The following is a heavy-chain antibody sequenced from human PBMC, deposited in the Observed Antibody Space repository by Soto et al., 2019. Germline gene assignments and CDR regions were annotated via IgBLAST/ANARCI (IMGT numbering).Heavy chain of an antibody. CDR3: ARPRRGGELLLPDY. J-gene: IGHJ4*02. CDR1: GFTFSSYG. V-gene: IGHV3-33*01. CDR2: IWYDGSNK. D-gene: IGHD3-10*01. Sequence: QVQLVESGGGVVQPGRSLRLSCAASGFTFSSYGMHWVRQAPGKGLEWVAVIWYDGSNKYYADSVKGRFTISRDNSKNTLYLQMNSLRAEDTAVYYCARPRRGGELLLPDYWGQGTLVTVSS.